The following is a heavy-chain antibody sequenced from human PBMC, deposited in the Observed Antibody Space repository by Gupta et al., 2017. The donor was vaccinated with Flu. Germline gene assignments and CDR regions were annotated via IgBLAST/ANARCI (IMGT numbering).Heavy chain of an antibody. CDR2: INHDGSST. CDR1: SY. D-gene: IGHD4-17*01. V-gene: IGHV3-74*03. J-gene: IGHJ4*02. Sequence: SYLQWVRQAPGKGLVWVSRINHDGSSTTYADSVKGRFTISRDNAKNTLYLQMNSLGADDTAVYYCATVTTGCWGQGTLVTVSS. CDR3: ATVTTGC.